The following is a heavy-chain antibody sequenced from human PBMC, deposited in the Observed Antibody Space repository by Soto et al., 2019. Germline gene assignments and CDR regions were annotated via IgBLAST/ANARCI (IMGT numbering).Heavy chain of an antibody. V-gene: IGHV4-39*01. CDR1: GDSISSSNSH. CDR3: VRYDRINMKPYSPEGFHI. Sequence: SETLSLTSTVSGDSISSSNSHWGWTRQPPGKGLEYIGSVYYGGAIFYSGNIYYNPSLKSRVTISVDTSKNQFSLRLSSVTAADTGVYYCVRYDRINMKPYSPEGFHIWGQGTMGTVSS. J-gene: IGHJ3*02. D-gene: IGHD3-3*02. CDR2: VYYGGAIFYSGNI.